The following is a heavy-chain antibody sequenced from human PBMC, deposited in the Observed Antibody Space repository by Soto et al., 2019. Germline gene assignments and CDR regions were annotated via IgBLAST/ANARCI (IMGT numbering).Heavy chain of an antibody. CDR2: IYYSGST. CDR3: ARRYGSGSSDFDP. D-gene: IGHD3-10*01. Sequence: PSETLSLTWTVSGGSISSGGCYWSCIRQHPGKGLEWIGYIYYSGSTYYNPSLKSRVTISVDTSKNQFSLKLSSVTAADTAVYYCARRYGSGSSDFDPWGQGTLVTVSS. CDR1: GGSISSGGCY. V-gene: IGHV4-31*02. J-gene: IGHJ5*02.